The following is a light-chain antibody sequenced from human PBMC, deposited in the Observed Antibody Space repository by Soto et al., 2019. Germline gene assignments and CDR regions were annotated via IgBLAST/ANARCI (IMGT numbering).Light chain of an antibody. CDR2: DAS. V-gene: IGKV3-11*01. CDR1: QSVSSY. Sequence: EIVLTQSPATLSLSPGERATLSCRASQSVSSYLAWYQHKPGQAPRLLIYDASNRATGIPHRFSGSGSGTDFTLTISSLEPEDFAVYYCQQRSNWPPNLTFGGGTKVEIK. J-gene: IGKJ4*01. CDR3: QQRSNWPPNLT.